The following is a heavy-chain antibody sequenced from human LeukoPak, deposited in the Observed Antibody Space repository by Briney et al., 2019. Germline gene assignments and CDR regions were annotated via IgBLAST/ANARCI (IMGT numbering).Heavy chain of an antibody. V-gene: IGHV4-59*01. D-gene: IGHD3-9*01. CDR1: GGSISSYY. CDR2: IYYSGST. Sequence: SETLSLTCTVSGGSISSYYWSWIRQPPGKGREWSGYIYYSGSTNYNPSLKSRVTISVDTSKNQFSLKLSSVTAADTAVYYCARVVDRSLTVWGQGTLVTVSS. CDR3: ARVVDRSLTV. J-gene: IGHJ4*02.